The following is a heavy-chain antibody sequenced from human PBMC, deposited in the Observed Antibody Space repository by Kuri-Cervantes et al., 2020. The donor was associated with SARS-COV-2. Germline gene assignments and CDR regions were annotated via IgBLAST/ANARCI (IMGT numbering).Heavy chain of an antibody. CDR3: ARGIAAAGTGYYYYMDV. V-gene: IGHV1-18*01. D-gene: IGHD6-13*01. J-gene: IGHJ6*03. CDR1: GYTFTSYG. CDR2: ISAYNGNT. Sequence: ASVKVSCKASGYTFTSYGISWVRQAPGQGLEWMGWISAYNGNTNYAQKLQGRVTMTTDTSTSTAYMELRSLRSDDTAVYYCARGIAAAGTGYYYYMDVWGKGTTVTVSS.